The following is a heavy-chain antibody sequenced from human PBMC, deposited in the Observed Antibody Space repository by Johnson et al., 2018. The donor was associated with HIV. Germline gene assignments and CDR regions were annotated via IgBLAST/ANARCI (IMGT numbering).Heavy chain of an antibody. Sequence: VQLVESGGGVVRPGGSLRLSCAASGFTFDDYGMTWVRQAPGKGLEWVSGINWNGGRTGYADSVKGRFTIFRDNAKNSLYLRMNSLRAEDTALYYYDPDFEDHDAFDIWGQGTMVTVSS. CDR3: DPDFEDHDAFDI. J-gene: IGHJ3*02. CDR2: INWNGGRT. CDR1: GFTFDDYG. D-gene: IGHD1-14*01. V-gene: IGHV3-20*04.